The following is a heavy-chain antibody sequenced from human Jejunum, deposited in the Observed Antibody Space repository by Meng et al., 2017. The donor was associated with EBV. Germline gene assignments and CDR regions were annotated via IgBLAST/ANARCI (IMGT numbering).Heavy chain of an antibody. CDR2: MNSNSGST. Sequence: HSGAEVKKLGSSVKVSCKACGDRVSDSYTLWVRQAPGQVLEWVGRMNSNSGSTNYAQKFQGRVTMTRDTSISTAYMDLSGLRSDDTDVYYCARATLSGYHDRFFDYWGQGTLVTVSS. D-gene: IGHD3-9*01. CDR1: GDRVSDSY. CDR3: ARATLSGYHDRFFDY. V-gene: IGHV1-2*05. J-gene: IGHJ4*02.